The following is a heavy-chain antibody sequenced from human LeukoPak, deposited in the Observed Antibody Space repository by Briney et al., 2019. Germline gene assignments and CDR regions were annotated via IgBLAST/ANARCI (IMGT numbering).Heavy chain of an antibody. J-gene: IGHJ4*02. CDR2: IYYSGET. CDR1: GGSTINYY. D-gene: IGHD3-10*01. V-gene: IGHV4-59*01. CDR3: VRVANYGLFDY. Sequence: PSETLSLTCTVSGGSTINYYWTWLRQPPGKTMEWIGYIYYSGETNYNPSLNSRVTMSVDTSKNQFSLNLTSVTAADTAVYYCVRVANYGLFDYWGRGTLVTVSS.